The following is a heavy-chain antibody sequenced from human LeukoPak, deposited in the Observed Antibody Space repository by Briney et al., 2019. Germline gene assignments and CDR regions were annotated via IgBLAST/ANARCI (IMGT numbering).Heavy chain of an antibody. CDR2: ISYDGSSK. J-gene: IGHJ4*02. CDR1: GFTFSSYA. Sequence: GGSLRLSCAASGFTFSSYAMHWVRQAPGKGLEWVAVISYDGSSKYYADSVKGRFTISRDNSKNTLYLQMNSLRVEDTALYYCAKESNGRRFDFDYWGQGTLATVSS. CDR3: AKESNGRRFDFDY. D-gene: IGHD1-26*01. V-gene: IGHV3-30*04.